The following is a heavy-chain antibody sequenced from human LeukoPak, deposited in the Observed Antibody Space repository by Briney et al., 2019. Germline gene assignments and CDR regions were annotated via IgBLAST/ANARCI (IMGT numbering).Heavy chain of an antibody. D-gene: IGHD3-9*01. V-gene: IGHV1-8*02. CDR3: ARGGRLRYFDWLPKRYYFDY. J-gene: IGHJ4*02. CDR2: INPNSGNT. Sequence: ASVKVSCKASGYTFTGYYMHWVRQAPGQGLEWMGWINPNSGNTGYAQKFQGRVTMTRNTSISTAYKELSSLRSEDTAVYYCARGGRLRYFDWLPKRYYFDYWGQGTLVTVSS. CDR1: GYTFTGYY.